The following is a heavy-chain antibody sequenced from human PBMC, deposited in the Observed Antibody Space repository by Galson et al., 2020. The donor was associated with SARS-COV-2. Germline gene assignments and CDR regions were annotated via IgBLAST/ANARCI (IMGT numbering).Heavy chain of an antibody. V-gene: IGHV3-48*03. CDR3: VKRSCGGDGLKRYFAY. J-gene: IGHJ4*02. D-gene: IGHD2-21*02. CDR2: ISTSGSCA. CDR1: GFTFNSYE. Sequence: GASLKISCAASGFTFNSYEMNWVRQAPGKGLEWVSYISTSGSCAYYADSVKGRFTISRDNAKNSLYLQMNSLRAEDTAAYYCVKRSCGGDGLKRYFAYWGQGTLVTVSS.